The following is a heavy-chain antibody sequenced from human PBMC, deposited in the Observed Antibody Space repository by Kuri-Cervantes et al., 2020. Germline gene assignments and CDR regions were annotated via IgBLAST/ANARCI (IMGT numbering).Heavy chain of an antibody. CDR1: GYSFTSYW. D-gene: IGHD2-15*01. CDR3: ARVIVVVVAARGYYFDF. V-gene: IGHV5-51*04. CDR2: IYPSDSET. Sequence: GGSLRLSCKCSGYSFTSYWIGWVRQMPGKGLEWMGIIYPSDSETRYSPSFQGQVTISVDKPINTAYLQWSSLKASDTAMYYCARVIVVVVAARGYYFDFWGQGTLVTVSS. J-gene: IGHJ4*02.